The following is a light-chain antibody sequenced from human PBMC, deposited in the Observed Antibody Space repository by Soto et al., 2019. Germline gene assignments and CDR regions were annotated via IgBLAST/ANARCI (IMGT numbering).Light chain of an antibody. V-gene: IGKV3-20*01. CDR2: GVS. CDR3: QQFGTASLVT. CDR1: QSVNTKY. J-gene: IGKJ3*01. Sequence: IVLTQPPGTLSLSPGERATLSCRASQSVNTKYSAWYQQKPGQAPRPLISGVSSRATGIPDRFSGSGSGTDFILTLSRVEPEDFGVYYCQQFGTASLVTFGPGTKVDIK.